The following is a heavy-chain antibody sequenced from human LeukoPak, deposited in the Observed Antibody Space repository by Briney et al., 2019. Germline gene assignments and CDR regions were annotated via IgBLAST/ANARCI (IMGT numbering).Heavy chain of an antibody. CDR1: GFTFSSYS. D-gene: IGHD3-10*01. CDR3: ARAGGSGSAYFDY. V-gene: IGHV3-48*04. CDR2: ISSSSSTI. J-gene: IGHJ4*02. Sequence: GGSLRLSCAASGFTFSSYSMNWVRQAPGKGLEWVSYISSSSSTIYYADSVKGRFTISRDNAKNSLYLQMNSLRAEDTAVYYCARAGGSGSAYFDYWGQGTLVTVSS.